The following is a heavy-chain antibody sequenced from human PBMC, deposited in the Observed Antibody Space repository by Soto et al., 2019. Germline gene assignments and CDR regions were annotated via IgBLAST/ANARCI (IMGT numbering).Heavy chain of an antibody. Sequence: EVQLLDSGGGLVQPGGSLRLSCAASGFIFKHYAMNWIRQAPGKGLEWVSSVSGSGDKTYYADSVKGRFTISRDNSKNTRYLDMSSLRAEDTAIYYCATAWFDFLYHFDYWGQGALVLVSS. J-gene: IGHJ4*02. CDR1: GFIFKHYA. CDR2: VSGSGDKT. V-gene: IGHV3-23*01. CDR3: ATAWFDFLYHFDY. D-gene: IGHD3-10*01.